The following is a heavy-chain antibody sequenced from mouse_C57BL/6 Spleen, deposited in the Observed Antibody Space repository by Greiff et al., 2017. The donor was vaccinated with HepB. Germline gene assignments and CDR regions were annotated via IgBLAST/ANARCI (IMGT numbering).Heavy chain of an antibody. CDR1: GYTFTSYW. Sequence: VQLQQPGAELVRPGSSVKLSCKASGYTFTSYWMDWVKQRPGQGLEWIGNIYPSDSETHYNQKFKDKATLTVDKSSSTAYMQLSSLTSEDSAVYYCARLRVTYYFDYWGQGTTLTVSS. V-gene: IGHV1-61*01. D-gene: IGHD2-3*01. CDR3: ARLRVTYYFDY. J-gene: IGHJ2*01. CDR2: IYPSDSET.